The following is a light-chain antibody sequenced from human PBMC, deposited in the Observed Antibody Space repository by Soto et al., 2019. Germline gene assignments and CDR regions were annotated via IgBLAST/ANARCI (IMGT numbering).Light chain of an antibody. V-gene: IGLV2-14*01. CDR3: SSYTSSSTYV. Sequence: QSVLTQPASVPGSPGQSITISCTGTSSDVGGYNYVSWFQQHPGKAPKLIIYEVSNRPSGFSNRFSGSKSGNTASLTISGLQAEDEADYYCSSYTSSSTYVFGTGTKVTVL. CDR1: SSDVGGYNY. J-gene: IGLJ1*01. CDR2: EVS.